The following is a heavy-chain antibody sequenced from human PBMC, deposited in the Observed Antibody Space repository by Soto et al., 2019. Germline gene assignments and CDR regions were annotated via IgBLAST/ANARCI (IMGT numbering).Heavy chain of an antibody. J-gene: IGHJ4*02. Sequence: GASVKVSCKVSGYTPTELSMHWVRQAPGKGLEWMGGFDPEDGETVYAQKFQGRVTMTEDTSTDTAYMELSSLRSEDTAVYYCATPGDGYNLKLDYWGQGTLVTVSS. V-gene: IGHV1-24*01. CDR1: GYTPTELS. D-gene: IGHD5-12*01. CDR3: ATPGDGYNLKLDY. CDR2: FDPEDGET.